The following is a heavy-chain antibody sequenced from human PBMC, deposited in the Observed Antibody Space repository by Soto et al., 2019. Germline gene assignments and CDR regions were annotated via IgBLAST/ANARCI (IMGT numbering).Heavy chain of an antibody. CDR2: IQPDGSDK. J-gene: IGHJ3*02. D-gene: IGHD3-9*01. CDR3: VRVLDYKVLTAYYDAFDI. V-gene: IGHV3-7*01. Sequence: GGSLRLSCAVSGFTINSYSLSWVRQAPGKGLEWVANIQPDGSDKYNVDSVKGRFTISRDTAENSLYLQMNSLRVEDTAVYYCVRVLDYKVLTAYYDAFDIWGQGTMVTVSS. CDR1: GFTINSYS.